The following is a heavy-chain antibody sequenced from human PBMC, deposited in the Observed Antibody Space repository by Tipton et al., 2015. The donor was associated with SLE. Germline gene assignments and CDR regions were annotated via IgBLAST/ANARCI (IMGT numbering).Heavy chain of an antibody. CDR2: IYTGGTT. D-gene: IGHD6-13*01. V-gene: IGHV4-61*09. Sequence: TLSLTCTVSGASISSGDQYWSWVRQPAEKGLEWVWHIYTGGTTNYNPSLESRVTISVDTSKNQFSLNRSSVTAADTAVYYCARQDSRNWYHRGGMDVWGQGTTVTVS. CDR1: GASISSGDQY. CDR3: ARQDSRNWYHRGGMDV. J-gene: IGHJ6*02.